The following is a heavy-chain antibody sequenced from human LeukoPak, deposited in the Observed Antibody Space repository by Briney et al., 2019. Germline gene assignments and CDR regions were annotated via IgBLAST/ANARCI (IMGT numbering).Heavy chain of an antibody. CDR2: IYYSGST. CDR1: GGSISSGGYY. D-gene: IGHD6-13*01. CDR3: ARGPKDSSFDY. J-gene: IGHJ4*02. V-gene: IGHV4-31*03. Sequence: SQTLSLTCTVSGGSISSGGYYWNWIRQHPGKGLEWIGYIYYSGSTYYNPSLKSRVTISVDTSKNQFSLKLSSVTAADTAVYYCARGPKDSSFDYWGQGTLVTVSS.